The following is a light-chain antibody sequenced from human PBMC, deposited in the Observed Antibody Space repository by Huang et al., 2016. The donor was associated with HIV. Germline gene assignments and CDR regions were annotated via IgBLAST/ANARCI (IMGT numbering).Light chain of an antibody. Sequence: DIVMTQSPDSLAVSLGERATINCKSSQSVLYSSNNKNYLAWYQQKPGQPPKLLIYWASTRESGVPDRLRGSGSGTDFTLTISSLQAEDVAVYYCQQYYTNPRTFGQGTKVEIK. CDR3: QQYYTNPRT. CDR2: WAS. V-gene: IGKV4-1*01. CDR1: QSVLYSSNNKNY. J-gene: IGKJ1*01.